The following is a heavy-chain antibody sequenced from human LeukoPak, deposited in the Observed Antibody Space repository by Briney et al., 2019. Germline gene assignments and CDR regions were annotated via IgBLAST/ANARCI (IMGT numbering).Heavy chain of an antibody. V-gene: IGHV3-30-3*01. Sequence: GGSLRLSCAASGFTFSSYAMHWVRQAPGKGLEWVAVISYDGSNKYYADSVKGRFTISRDNSKNTLYLQMNSLRAEDTAVYYCARDRAILFLEWFPTHYYYGMDVWGQGTTVTVSS. CDR2: ISYDGSNK. J-gene: IGHJ6*02. CDR1: GFTFSSYA. CDR3: ARDRAILFLEWFPTHYYYGMDV. D-gene: IGHD3-3*01.